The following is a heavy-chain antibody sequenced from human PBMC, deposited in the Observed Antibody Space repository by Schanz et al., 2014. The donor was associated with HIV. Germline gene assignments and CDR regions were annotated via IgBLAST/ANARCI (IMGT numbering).Heavy chain of an antibody. Sequence: EVQLLESGGGLVQPGGSLRLSCAASGFTFSSYAMSWVRQAPGKGLEWVSAISGSGGSTYYADSVKGRFTISRDNSKNTLYLQMNSLRAEDTAVYNCVKAYSSGFSGAGSWGQGALVTVSS. J-gene: IGHJ5*02. V-gene: IGHV3-23*01. CDR3: VKAYSSGFSGAGS. CDR1: GFTFSSYA. CDR2: ISGSGGST. D-gene: IGHD5-18*01.